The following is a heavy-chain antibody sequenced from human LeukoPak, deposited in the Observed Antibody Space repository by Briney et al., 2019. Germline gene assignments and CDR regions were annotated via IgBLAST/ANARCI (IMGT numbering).Heavy chain of an antibody. CDR2: IWYDGSNK. V-gene: IGHV3-33*01. CDR3: ARASGMVRGDYFDY. J-gene: IGHJ4*02. D-gene: IGHD3-10*01. CDR1: GFTFSSYG. Sequence: GGSLRLSCAASGFTFSSYGMHWVRQAPGKGLEWVAVIWYDGSNKYYADSVKGRFTISRDNSKNTLYLQMNSLRAEDTAVYYCARASGMVRGDYFDYWGQGTLVTVSS.